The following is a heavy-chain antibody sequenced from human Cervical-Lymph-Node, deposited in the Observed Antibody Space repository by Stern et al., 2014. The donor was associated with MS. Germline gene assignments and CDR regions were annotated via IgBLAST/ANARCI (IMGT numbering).Heavy chain of an antibody. CDR3: ARAVRNQLLSEY. CDR1: GYTFSSYD. V-gene: IGHV1-8*01. D-gene: IGHD2-2*01. J-gene: IGHJ4*02. CDR2: MNPYSGNT. Sequence: VQLVESGAEVKKPGASVKVSCKASGYTFSSYDITWVRQASGPGLEWIGWMNPYSGNTGYAQKFKGRVSMTSDPSISTVYMELTSLTSDDTAVYFCARAVRNQLLSEYWGQGTLVTVSS.